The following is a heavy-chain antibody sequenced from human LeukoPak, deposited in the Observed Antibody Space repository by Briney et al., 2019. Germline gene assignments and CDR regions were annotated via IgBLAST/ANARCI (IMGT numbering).Heavy chain of an antibody. CDR3: ARGQGVYASGSYPFDD. D-gene: IGHD3-10*01. Sequence: PGGSLRLSCAASGFTFSDYSMNWVRQAPGKGLEWVSSISSSSTYIFYADSVKGRFTISRDYAKNSLYLQMNSLRAEDTAVYFCARGQGVYASGSYPFDDWGQGTQVTVS. CDR2: ISSSSTYI. V-gene: IGHV3-21*01. J-gene: IGHJ4*02. CDR1: GFTFSDYS.